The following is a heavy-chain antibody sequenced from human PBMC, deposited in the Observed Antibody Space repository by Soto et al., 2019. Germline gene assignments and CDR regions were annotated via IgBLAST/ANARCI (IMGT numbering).Heavy chain of an antibody. Sequence: QVQLQQWGAGLLKPSETLSLTCAVYGGSFSGYYWSWIRQPPGKGLEWIGEINHSGSTNYNPSLKSRVTISVDTSKNQFSLKLSSVTAPDTAVYYCARGRRSSSTNRAFDIWGQGTMVTVSS. CDR1: GGSFSGYY. CDR2: INHSGST. D-gene: IGHD6-6*01. V-gene: IGHV4-34*01. CDR3: ARGRRSSSTNRAFDI. J-gene: IGHJ3*02.